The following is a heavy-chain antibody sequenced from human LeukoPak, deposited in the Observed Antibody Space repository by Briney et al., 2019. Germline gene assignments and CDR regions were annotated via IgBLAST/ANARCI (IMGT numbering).Heavy chain of an antibody. D-gene: IGHD6-13*01. J-gene: IGHJ6*02. CDR1: GGSISSSTYY. V-gene: IGHV4-39*07. CDR2: IYYSGST. Sequence: SEALSLTCTVSGGSISSSTYYWGWIRQPPGKGLEWIGSIYYSGSTNYNPSLKSRVTISVDTSKNQFSLKLTSVTAADTAEYYCARAPPSAAGYYYGLDVWGQGTTVTVSS. CDR3: ARAPPSAAGYYYGLDV.